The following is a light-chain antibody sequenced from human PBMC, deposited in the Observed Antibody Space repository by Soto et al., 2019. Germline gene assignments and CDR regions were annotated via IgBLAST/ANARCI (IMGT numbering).Light chain of an antibody. J-gene: IGKJ1*01. CDR1: QSVSNN. CDR3: QQYNIWPPWT. CDR2: DSS. Sequence: ILMTQSPATLSVSPGERATLSCRASQSVSNNLAWYQQKPGQAPRLLIYDSSTRTTGIPARFSVSGSGTEFTLTISGLQSEDFAVYYCQQYNIWPPWTFGQGTKMEIK. V-gene: IGKV3-15*01.